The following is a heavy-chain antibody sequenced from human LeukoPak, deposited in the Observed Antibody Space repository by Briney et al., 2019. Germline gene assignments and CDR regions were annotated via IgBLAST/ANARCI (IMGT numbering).Heavy chain of an antibody. CDR1: GFTSSSYW. D-gene: IGHD3-10*01. CDR2: IKKDGSEK. CDR3: VRDMGYGSGSYDWFDP. Sequence: GGSLRLSCAASGFTSSSYWMSWVRQAPGKGPEWVANIKKDGSEKYYVDSVKGRFTISRDNAKNSLYLQMNSLRAEDTAVYYCVRDMGYGSGSYDWFDPWGQGTLVTVSS. V-gene: IGHV3-7*01. J-gene: IGHJ5*02.